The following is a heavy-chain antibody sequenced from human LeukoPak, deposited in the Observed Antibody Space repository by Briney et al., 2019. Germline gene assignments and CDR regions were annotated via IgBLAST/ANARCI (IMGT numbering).Heavy chain of an antibody. CDR1: GFTVSSNY. J-gene: IGHJ6*02. CDR3: ARDRVAVYCSGGNCQSRYYYYDMDV. Sequence: AGGSLRLSCAASGFTVSSNYMSWVRQAPGKGLEGVSVIYSGGSTYYADSVKGRFTISRDNSNNTLYLQMNSLRPEDTAVYFCARDRVAVYCSGGNCQSRYYYYDMDVWGQGTTVTVSS. V-gene: IGHV3-66*02. CDR2: IYSGGST. D-gene: IGHD2-15*01.